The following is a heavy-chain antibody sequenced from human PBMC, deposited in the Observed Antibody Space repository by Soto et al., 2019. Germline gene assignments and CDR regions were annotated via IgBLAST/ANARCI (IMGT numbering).Heavy chain of an antibody. D-gene: IGHD3-10*01. CDR3: ARDFTTRSYGVDV. V-gene: IGHV1-2*02. CDR1: GYTFTGAY. Sequence: ASVTVSCKASGYTFTGAYIHWVRQAPGQGLEWMGCINPNSGGTEFAQKFQGRVTVTRDTSITTVYMEMNRLRSDDTGVYYCARDFTTRSYGVDVWGKAAAVTASS. CDR2: INPNSGGT. J-gene: IGHJ6*04.